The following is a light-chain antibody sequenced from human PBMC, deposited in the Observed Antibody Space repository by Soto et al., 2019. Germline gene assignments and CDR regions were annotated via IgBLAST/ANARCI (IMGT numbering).Light chain of an antibody. J-gene: IGKJ2*01. V-gene: IGKV1-39*01. CDR2: SAS. Sequence: DFQMTQSPSSLSASVGDRVTITCRASQSISTYLNWYQQKPGKAPRLLIYSASNLQSGVPSRFSGSGSGTDFTLTISSLHPEHFATYYCQKTYTFGQGTKLEIK. CDR1: QSISTY. CDR3: QKTYT.